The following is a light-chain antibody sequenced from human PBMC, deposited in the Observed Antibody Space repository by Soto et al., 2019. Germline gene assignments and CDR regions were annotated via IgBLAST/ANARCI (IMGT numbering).Light chain of an antibody. CDR3: MQGTHWPIT. CDR2: KVS. V-gene: IGKV2-30*02. CDR1: QSLVHSDGIAY. J-gene: IGKJ5*01. Sequence: LMTQSPLSLPVTLGQPASISCRSNQSLVHSDGIAYFSWFQQRPGRSPRRLIYKVSNRDSGVPARFSGSGSGTDFALKISRVEAEDVGVYYCMQGTHWPITFGQGTRLEIK.